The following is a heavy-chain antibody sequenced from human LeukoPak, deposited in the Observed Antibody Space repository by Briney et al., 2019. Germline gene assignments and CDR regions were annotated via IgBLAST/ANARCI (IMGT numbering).Heavy chain of an antibody. V-gene: IGHV4-59*01. CDR2: IYYSGST. Sequence: TSETLSLTCTVSGGSISSYYWSWIRQPPGKGLEWIGYIYYSGSTNYNPSLKSRVTISVDTSKNQFSLKLSSVTAADTAVYYCARGAQIYDILTGYVYYFDYWGQGTLVTVSS. CDR3: ARGAQIYDILTGYVYYFDY. J-gene: IGHJ4*02. D-gene: IGHD3-9*01. CDR1: GGSISSYY.